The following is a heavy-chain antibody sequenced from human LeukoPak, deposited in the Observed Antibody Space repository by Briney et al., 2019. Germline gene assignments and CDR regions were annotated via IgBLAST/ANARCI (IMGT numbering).Heavy chain of an antibody. CDR3: ARERLPDYYYYGMDV. CDR2: ISYDGSNK. Sequence: PGGSLRLSCAASGFTFSSYAMHWVRQAPGKELEWVAVISYDGSNKYYADSVKGRFTISRDNSKNTLYLQMNSLRAEDTAVYYCARERLPDYYYYGMDVWGKGTTVTVSS. D-gene: IGHD6-25*01. CDR1: GFTFSSYA. J-gene: IGHJ6*04. V-gene: IGHV3-30*04.